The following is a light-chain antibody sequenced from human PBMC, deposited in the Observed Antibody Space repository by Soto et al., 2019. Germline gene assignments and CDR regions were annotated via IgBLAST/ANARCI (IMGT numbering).Light chain of an antibody. J-gene: IGLJ2*01. Sequence: QTVVTQEPSLTVSPGGTVTLTCGSSTGSVTSGHFPYWFQQKPGQAPRTLIYETSNKHSWTPARFSGSLLGGIAALTLSGAQPEDEAEYYCLLSYGGVKGVFGGGTKVTVL. CDR1: TGSVTSGHF. CDR2: ETS. CDR3: LLSYGGVKGV. V-gene: IGLV7-46*01.